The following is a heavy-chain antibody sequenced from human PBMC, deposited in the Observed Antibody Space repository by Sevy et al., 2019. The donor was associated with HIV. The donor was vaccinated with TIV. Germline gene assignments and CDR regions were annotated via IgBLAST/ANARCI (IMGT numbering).Heavy chain of an antibody. CDR2: ISSSSSYI. CDR3: ARSSLDTHPSIGDFYDWETFMGHWFDP. J-gene: IGHJ5*02. D-gene: IGHD5-12*01. V-gene: IGHV3-21*01. Sequence: GGSLRLSCAASGFTFSSYSMNWVRQAPGKGLEWVSSISSSSSYIYYTDSVKGRFTISRDNAKNSLYLQMNSLRAEDKAVYYCARSSLDTHPSIGDFYDWETFMGHWFDPWGQGTLVTVSS. CDR1: GFTFSSYS.